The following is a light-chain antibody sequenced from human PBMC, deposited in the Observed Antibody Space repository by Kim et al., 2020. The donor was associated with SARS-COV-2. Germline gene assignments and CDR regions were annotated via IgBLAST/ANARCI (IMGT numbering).Light chain of an antibody. J-gene: IGKJ4*01. CDR1: QGISKY. CDR2: AAS. V-gene: IGKV1-16*02. CDR3: QQYVSYPLT. Sequence: ASVGDRVTTTCRASQGISKYLAWFQQRTGKAPMSLSYAASSLQSGVPSKFSGSGSGTDFSLTISSLQPEDFATYNCQQYVSYPLTFGGGTKVDIK.